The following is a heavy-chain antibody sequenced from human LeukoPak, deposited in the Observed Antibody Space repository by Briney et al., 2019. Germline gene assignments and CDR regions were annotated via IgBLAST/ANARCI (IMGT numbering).Heavy chain of an antibody. CDR3: AKDLTTGSLSSDC. CDR2: ISYDGSNK. D-gene: IGHD1-1*01. CDR1: GFTFSSYA. Sequence: GGSLRLSCAASGFTFSSYAMHWVRQAPGKGLEWVAVISYDGSNKYYADSVEGRFTISRDNSRNTLYLQMNSLRAEDTALYYCAKDLTTGSLSSDCWGQGTLVTVSS. V-gene: IGHV3-30-3*01. J-gene: IGHJ4*02.